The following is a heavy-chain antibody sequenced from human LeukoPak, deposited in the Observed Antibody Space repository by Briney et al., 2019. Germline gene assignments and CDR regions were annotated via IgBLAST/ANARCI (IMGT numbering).Heavy chain of an antibody. Sequence: GRSLRLSCAASGFTFGSYGMHWVRQAPGKGLEWVANIKQDGSENYYVDSVKGRFTISRDNAKNSLYLQMYSLRAEDTAVYYCARADSAMVYDYYMDVWGKGTTVTISS. J-gene: IGHJ6*03. D-gene: IGHD5-18*01. CDR1: GFTFGSYG. V-gene: IGHV3-7*01. CDR3: ARADSAMVYDYYMDV. CDR2: IKQDGSEN.